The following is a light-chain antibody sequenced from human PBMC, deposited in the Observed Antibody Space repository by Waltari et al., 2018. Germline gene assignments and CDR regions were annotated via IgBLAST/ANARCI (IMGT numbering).Light chain of an antibody. Sequence: DIQMTQSPSSLSASAGDRVTITCQASQDITSYLNWYRQKPGKAPQLLIYDASNLETGVPSRFIGSGSGTDFTFTISSLQPADVSTYYCQQYDNLPGTFGGGTKVEIK. CDR1: QDITSY. J-gene: IGKJ4*01. V-gene: IGKV1-33*01. CDR3: QQYDNLPGT. CDR2: DAS.